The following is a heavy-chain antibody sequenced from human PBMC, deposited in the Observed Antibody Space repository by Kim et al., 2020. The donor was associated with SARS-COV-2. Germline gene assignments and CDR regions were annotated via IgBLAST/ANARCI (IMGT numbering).Heavy chain of an antibody. CDR1: GGSISSGGYY. J-gene: IGHJ4*02. Sequence: SETLSLTCTVSGGSISSGGYYWSWIRQHPGKGLEWIGYIYYSGSTYYNPSLKSRVTISVDTSKNQFSLKLSSVTAADTAVYYCARAETIFGVVIGCFDYWGQGTLVNVSS. CDR2: IYYSGST. V-gene: IGHV4-31*03. CDR3: ARAETIFGVVIGCFDY. D-gene: IGHD3-3*01.